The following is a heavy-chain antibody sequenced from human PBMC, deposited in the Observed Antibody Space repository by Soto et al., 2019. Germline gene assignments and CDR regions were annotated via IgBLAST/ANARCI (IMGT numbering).Heavy chain of an antibody. CDR1: GFTFSDYA. V-gene: IGHV3-30*03. J-gene: IGHJ4*02. CDR2: VSHDGRNT. D-gene: IGHD2-21*01. Sequence: VQLVESGGGVVQPGRSLRLSCAASGFTFSDYAMHWVRQAPGKGLEWVAVVSHDGRNTHYADSVKGRFTISRDSSKNTVSLEMNRLRAEDTAVYYCERGGRQCVVTCEFNYCGQGSPVTVSS. CDR3: ERGGRQCVVTCEFNY.